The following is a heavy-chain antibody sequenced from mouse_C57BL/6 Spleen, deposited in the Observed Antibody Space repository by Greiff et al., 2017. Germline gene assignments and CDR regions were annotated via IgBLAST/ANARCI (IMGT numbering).Heavy chain of an antibody. CDR1: GYTFTDYY. D-gene: IGHD2-1*01. Sequence: VQLQQSGPELVKPGASVKISCKASGYTFTDYYMNWVKQSHGKSLEWIGDINPNNGGTSYNQKFKGKATLTVDKSSSTAYMELRSLTSEDSAVXYCARRWVIYYGNYYFDYWGKGTTLTVSS. V-gene: IGHV1-26*01. CDR2: INPNNGGT. J-gene: IGHJ2*01. CDR3: ARRWVIYYGNYYFDY.